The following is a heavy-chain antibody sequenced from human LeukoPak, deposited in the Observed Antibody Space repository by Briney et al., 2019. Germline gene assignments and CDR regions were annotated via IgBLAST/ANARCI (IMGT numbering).Heavy chain of an antibody. J-gene: IGHJ4*02. CDR2: IYHSGST. CDR1: GGSISSGGYS. Sequence: KTSETLSLTCAVSGGSISSGGYSWSWIRQPPGKGLEWIGYIYHSGSTYYNPSLKSRVTISVDRSKNQFSLKLSSVTAADTAVYYCARGGNQATTNKSYDYVWGSYRWYYFDYWGQGTLVTVSS. D-gene: IGHD3-16*02. V-gene: IGHV4-30-2*01. CDR3: ARGGNQATTNKSYDYVWGSYRWYYFDY.